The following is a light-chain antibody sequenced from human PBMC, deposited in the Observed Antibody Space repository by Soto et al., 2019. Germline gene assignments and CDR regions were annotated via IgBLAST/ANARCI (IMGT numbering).Light chain of an antibody. Sequence: DIQMTQSPSSLSASVGDRVTITCRASQSISTYLNWYQQSPGKAPKLLIYAASSLQSGVPSRFSGSGSGTDFTLTISSLQPEDFATYYCQQTYRTPLTFGGGTKVEIK. V-gene: IGKV1-39*01. CDR1: QSISTY. J-gene: IGKJ4*01. CDR3: QQTYRTPLT. CDR2: AAS.